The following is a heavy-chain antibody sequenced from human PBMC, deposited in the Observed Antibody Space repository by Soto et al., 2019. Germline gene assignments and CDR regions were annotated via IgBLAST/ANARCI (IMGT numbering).Heavy chain of an antibody. CDR3: SKESWPKASHYCMDV. CDR2: ISFDGTNK. V-gene: IGHV3-30*18. CDR1: GFTFSSYG. D-gene: IGHD2-21*01. Sequence: QVQLVESGGGVVQPGRSLRLSCAASGFTFSSYGMHWVRQAPGKGLEWVAVISFDGTNKYYTDSVKGRFTLSRDNSKNTVYLPMNSLRVEDTGVYYCSKESWPKASHYCMDVWGQGTKVPVSS. J-gene: IGHJ6*02.